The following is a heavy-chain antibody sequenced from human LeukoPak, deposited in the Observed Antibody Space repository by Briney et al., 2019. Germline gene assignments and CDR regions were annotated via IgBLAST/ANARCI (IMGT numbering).Heavy chain of an antibody. V-gene: IGHV3-15*01. CDR1: GFIFSRAW. J-gene: IGHJ3*02. D-gene: IGHD1-1*01. Sequence: GGSLRLSCAASGFIFSRAWMSWIRQAPGKGLEWVGRIRSNPDGGTSDFNAAVRGRFTISRDDSKSTVYLQMDSLKVEDTAVYYCTEMNDKDAFIIWGQGTMVTVSS. CDR3: TEMNDKDAFII. CDR2: IRSNPDGGTS.